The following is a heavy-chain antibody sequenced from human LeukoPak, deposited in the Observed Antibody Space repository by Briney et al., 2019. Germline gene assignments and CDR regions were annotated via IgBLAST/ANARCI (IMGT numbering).Heavy chain of an antibody. D-gene: IGHD2-15*01. Sequence: PGGSLRLSCAASGFTFSSYGMHWVRQAPGKGLEWVAVISYDGRNKYYADSVKGRFTISRDNSKNTLYLQMNSLRAEDTAVYYCARENDMGYCSGGRCYKGYNAMDVWGQGTTVTVSS. CDR3: ARENDMGYCSGGRCYKGYNAMDV. V-gene: IGHV3-30*03. J-gene: IGHJ6*02. CDR2: ISYDGRNK. CDR1: GFTFSSYG.